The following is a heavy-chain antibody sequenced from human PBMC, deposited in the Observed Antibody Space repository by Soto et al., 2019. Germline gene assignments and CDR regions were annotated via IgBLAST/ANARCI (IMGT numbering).Heavy chain of an antibody. J-gene: IGHJ5*02. CDR2: IIPIFGTA. CDR1: GGTFSSYA. Sequence: QVQLVQSGAEVKKPGSSVKVSCKASGGTFSSYAISWLRQAPGQGLEWMGGIIPIFGTANYAQKFQGRVTITADKSTSTAYMELSSLRSEDTAVYYCARTGLMVRGVKYNWFDPWGQGTLVTVSS. V-gene: IGHV1-69*06. CDR3: ARTGLMVRGVKYNWFDP. D-gene: IGHD3-10*01.